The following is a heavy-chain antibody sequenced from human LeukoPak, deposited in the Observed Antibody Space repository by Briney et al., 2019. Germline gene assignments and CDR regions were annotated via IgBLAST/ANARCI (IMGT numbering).Heavy chain of an antibody. D-gene: IGHD2-15*01. CDR3: AREVVVAATSTPNWFDP. CDR1: GGSISSYY. CDR2: IYYSGST. Sequence: SETLSLTCTGSGGSISSYYWSWIRQPPGKGLEWIGYIYYSGSTNYNPSLKSRVTISVDTSKNQFSLKLSSVTAADTAVYYCAREVVVAATSTPNWFDPWGQGTLVTVSS. J-gene: IGHJ5*02. V-gene: IGHV4-59*01.